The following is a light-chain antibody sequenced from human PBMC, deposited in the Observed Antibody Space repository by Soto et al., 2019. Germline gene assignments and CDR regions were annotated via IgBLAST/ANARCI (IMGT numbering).Light chain of an antibody. CDR1: QSVSNNY. V-gene: IGKV3-20*01. J-gene: IGKJ4*01. CDR3: QQYDTSPLN. Sequence: EIVLTQSPGTLSLSPGERATLSCRASQSVSNNYLAWYQQKPGQTPRLLIYGASSRATSIPDRFSGRGSGTDFTLTISRLEPEDFAVYYCQQYDTSPLNFGGGTKVEIK. CDR2: GAS.